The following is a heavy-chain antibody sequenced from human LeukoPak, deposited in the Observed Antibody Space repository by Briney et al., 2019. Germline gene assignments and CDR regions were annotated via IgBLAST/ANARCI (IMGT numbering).Heavy chain of an antibody. CDR2: IYYSGST. CDR3: ARHSPVGIFYFDY. J-gene: IGHJ4*02. D-gene: IGHD1-26*01. Sequence: SETLSLTCTVSGGSISSSSYYWGWLRQPPGKGLEWIGSIYYSGSTYYNPSLKSRVTISVDTSKNQFSLKLSSLTAADTAVYYCARHSPVGIFYFDYWGQGTLVTVSS. V-gene: IGHV4-39*01. CDR1: GGSISSSSYY.